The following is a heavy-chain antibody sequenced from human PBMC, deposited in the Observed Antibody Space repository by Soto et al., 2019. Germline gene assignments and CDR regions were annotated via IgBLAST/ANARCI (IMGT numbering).Heavy chain of an antibody. Sequence: NPSETLSLTCTVSGGSISSYYWSWIRQPPGKGLEWIGYIYYSGSTNYNPSLKSRVTISVDTSKNQFSLKLSSVTAADTAVYYCARGGQLAPYYYYGMDVWGQGTTVTVSS. CDR2: IYYSGST. CDR1: GGSISSYY. V-gene: IGHV4-59*01. J-gene: IGHJ6*02. CDR3: ARGGQLAPYYYYGMDV. D-gene: IGHD6-6*01.